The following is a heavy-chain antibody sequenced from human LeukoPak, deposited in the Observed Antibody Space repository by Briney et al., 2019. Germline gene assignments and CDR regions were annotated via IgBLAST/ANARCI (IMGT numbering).Heavy chain of an antibody. J-gene: IGHJ4*02. CDR2: ISGSGGST. Sequence: GGSLRLSCAASGFTFSSYAMSWVRQAPGKGLEWVSAISGSGGSTYYADSVKGRFTISRDNSKNTLYLQMNSLRAEDTAVYYCARVGDFWSGIPMGEDYWGQGTLVTVSS. V-gene: IGHV3-23*01. CDR1: GFTFSSYA. D-gene: IGHD3-3*01. CDR3: ARVGDFWSGIPMGEDY.